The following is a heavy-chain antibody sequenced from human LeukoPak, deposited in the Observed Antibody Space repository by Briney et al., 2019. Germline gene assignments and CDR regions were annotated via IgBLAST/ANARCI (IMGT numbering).Heavy chain of an antibody. J-gene: IGHJ5*02. V-gene: IGHV4-59*08. Sequence: KPSETLSPTCPVSGGSIGSYYWNLIRQPPGKGLEWIGLVYYSGTTNYNPSLKSRVTISVDTSKNQFSLKLSSVTATDTAMYYCARQHYLGELSLPWFDPWGQGTLVTVSS. D-gene: IGHD3-16*02. CDR3: ARQHYLGELSLPWFDP. CDR1: GGSIGSYY. CDR2: VYYSGTT.